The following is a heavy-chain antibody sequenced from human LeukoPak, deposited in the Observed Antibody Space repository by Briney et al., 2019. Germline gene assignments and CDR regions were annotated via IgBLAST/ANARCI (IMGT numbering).Heavy chain of an antibody. CDR1: GASFSGYY. CDR3: ARVSPRDCSSTSCFPDY. D-gene: IGHD2-2*01. J-gene: IGHJ4*02. V-gene: IGHV4-34*01. CDR2: INHSGTT. Sequence: SETLSLTCAVYGASFSGYYWSWIRQSPGKGLEWIGEINHSGTTNNNPSLKSRVTISVDTSKNQFSLKLSSVTAADTAVYYCARVSPRDCSSTSCFPDYWGQGTLVTVSS.